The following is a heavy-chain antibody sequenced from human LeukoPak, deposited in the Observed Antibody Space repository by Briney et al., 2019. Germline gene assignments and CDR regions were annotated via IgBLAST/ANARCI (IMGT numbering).Heavy chain of an antibody. Sequence: SETLSLTCTVSGGSISSYYWSWIRQPPGKGLEWIGYIYYSGSTNYNPSLKSRVTISVDTSKNQFSLKLSSVTAADTAVFYCSSLRPSSSSRNNWFDPWGQGTLVTVSS. CDR3: SSLRPSSSSRNNWFDP. D-gene: IGHD6-6*01. CDR2: IYYSGST. CDR1: GGSISSYY. V-gene: IGHV4-59*01. J-gene: IGHJ5*02.